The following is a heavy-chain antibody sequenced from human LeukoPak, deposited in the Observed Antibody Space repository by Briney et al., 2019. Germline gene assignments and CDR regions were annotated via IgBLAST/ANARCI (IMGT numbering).Heavy chain of an antibody. J-gene: IGHJ6*03. D-gene: IGHD7-27*01. CDR3: ARDLGNYYYYYMDG. V-gene: IGHV4-59*01. Sequence: PSETLSLTCTVSGGSISSYYWSWIRQPPGKGLEWIGYIYYSGSTNYNPSLKSRVTISVDTSKNQFSLKLSSVTAADTAVYYCARDLGNYYYYYMDGWDKGTTVTVSS. CDR2: IYYSGST. CDR1: GGSISSYY.